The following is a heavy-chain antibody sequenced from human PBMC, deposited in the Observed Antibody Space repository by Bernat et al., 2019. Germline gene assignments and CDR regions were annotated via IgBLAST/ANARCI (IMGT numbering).Heavy chain of an antibody. Sequence: EVQLVESGGGLVQPGGSLRLSCAASGFTFSSYEMNWVRQAPGKGLEWVSYISSSGSTIYYADSVKGRFTISRDNAKNSLYLQMNSLRAEDTAVYYCARDSISIFFDYWGQGTLVTVSS. CDR3: ARDSISIFFDY. J-gene: IGHJ4*02. CDR2: ISSSGSTI. CDR1: GFTFSSYE. D-gene: IGHD2-21*01. V-gene: IGHV3-48*03.